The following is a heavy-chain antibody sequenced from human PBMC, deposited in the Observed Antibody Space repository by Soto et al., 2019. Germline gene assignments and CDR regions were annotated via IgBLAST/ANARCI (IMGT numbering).Heavy chain of an antibody. V-gene: IGHV4-39*02. CDR3: GRVVIKMAIQSIDS. J-gene: IGHJ4*02. CDR2: SYYSGTT. CDR1: GASISVHSYY. Sequence: PSETLSLTCTVSGASISVHSYYWTWIRQPPGKGLEWIGSSYYSGTTYFNPSLKSRATISVDTSKNQFSLRLTSVTAADTAVYYCGRVVIKMAIQSIDSWGPGTLVTVSS.